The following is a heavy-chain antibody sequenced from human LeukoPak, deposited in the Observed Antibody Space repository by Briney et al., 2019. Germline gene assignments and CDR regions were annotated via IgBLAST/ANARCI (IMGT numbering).Heavy chain of an antibody. D-gene: IGHD2-15*01. CDR2: IYHSGST. CDR1: GGSISSGGYS. Sequence: SETLSLTCAVSGGSISSGGYSWSWIRQPPGKGLEWIGYIYHSGSTYYNPSLKSRVTISVDRSKNQFSLKLSSVTAADTAVYYCASQRQYCSGGSCFWFDPWGQGTLVTVSS. J-gene: IGHJ5*02. V-gene: IGHV4-30-2*01. CDR3: ASQRQYCSGGSCFWFDP.